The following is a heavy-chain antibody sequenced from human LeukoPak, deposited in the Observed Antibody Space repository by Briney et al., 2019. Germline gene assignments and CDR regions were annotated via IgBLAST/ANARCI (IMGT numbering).Heavy chain of an antibody. V-gene: IGHV3-30*18. J-gene: IGHJ4*02. CDR3: AKTEYYYDSSGYCFDY. CDR1: GFTFSSYG. CDR2: ISYDGSNK. Sequence: GGSLRLSCAASGFTFSSYGMHWVRQAPGKGLERVAVISYDGSNKYYADSVKGRFTISRDNSKNTLYLQMNSLRAEDTAVYYCAKTEYYYDSSGYCFDYWGQGTLVTVSS. D-gene: IGHD3-22*01.